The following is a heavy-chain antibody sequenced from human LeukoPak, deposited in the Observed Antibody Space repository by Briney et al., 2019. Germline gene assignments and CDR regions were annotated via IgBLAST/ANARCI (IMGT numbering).Heavy chain of an antibody. V-gene: IGHV3-53*01. D-gene: IGHD3-22*01. CDR3: ARGHSTGNPDPFDY. Sequence: GGSLRLSCAASGFTVSSSYMSWVRQAPGEGLEWVSVIYSGGSIHYADPVKGRFTISRDNVKNTLYLQMNSLRAEDTAVYYCARGHSTGNPDPFDYWGQGTLVTVSS. CDR1: GFTVSSSY. CDR2: IYSGGSI. J-gene: IGHJ4*02.